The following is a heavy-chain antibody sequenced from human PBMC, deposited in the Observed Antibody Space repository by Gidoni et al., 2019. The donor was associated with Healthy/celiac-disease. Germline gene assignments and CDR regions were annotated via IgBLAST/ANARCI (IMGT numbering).Heavy chain of an antibody. V-gene: IGHV1-69*02. D-gene: IGHD3-10*01. CDR1: GGTFSSYT. CDR2: IIPILGIA. Sequence: QVQLVQSWAEVKKPGSSVKVSCKASGGTFSSYTISWVRQAPGQGLEWMGRIIPILGIANYAQKFQGRVTITADKSTSTAYMELSSLRSEDTAVYYCAAWYYYGSGSYNNWFDPWGQGTLVTVSS. J-gene: IGHJ5*02. CDR3: AAWYYYGSGSYNNWFDP.